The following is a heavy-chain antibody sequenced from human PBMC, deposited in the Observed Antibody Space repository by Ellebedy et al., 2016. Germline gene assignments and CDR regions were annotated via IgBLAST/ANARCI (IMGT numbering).Heavy chain of an antibody. D-gene: IGHD3-10*01. Sequence: ASVKVSCKASGGTFSSYAISWVRQAPGQGLEWMGRIIPILGIANYAQKFQGRVTITADKSTSTAYMELSSLRSEDTAVYYCARDTIATTGYNWFDPWGQGTLVTVSS. V-gene: IGHV1-69*04. J-gene: IGHJ5*02. CDR3: ARDTIATTGYNWFDP. CDR1: GGTFSSYA. CDR2: IIPILGIA.